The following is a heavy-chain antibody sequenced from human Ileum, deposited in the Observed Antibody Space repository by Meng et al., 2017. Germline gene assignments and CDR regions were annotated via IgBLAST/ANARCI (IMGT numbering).Heavy chain of an antibody. CDR2: ITGSGGDT. D-gene: IGHD3-10*01. Sequence: GGSLRLSCVASGFTLGNYAMRWVRQAPGKGLEWVSAITGSGGDTYYADSVKGRFTISRDNSKNTLYLQMNSLRAEDTAVYYCARSMVRGVLCWFDPWGQGTLVTVSS. CDR3: ARSMVRGVLCWFDP. CDR1: GFTLGNYA. J-gene: IGHJ5*02. V-gene: IGHV3-23*01.